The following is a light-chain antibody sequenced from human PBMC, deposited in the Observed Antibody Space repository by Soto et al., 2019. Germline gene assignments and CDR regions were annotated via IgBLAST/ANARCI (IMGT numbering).Light chain of an antibody. J-gene: IGLJ2*01. CDR1: RYNIGTNY. CDR2: NDN. CDR3: AAWDDSLRVV. V-gene: IGLV1-47*02. Sequence: QSVLTQPPSASGTPGQRVTISCSGSRYNIGTNYVYWYQQLPGTAPKLLIYNDNRRPSGVPDRFSGSKSATSASLAISGLRSEDEADYFCAAWDDSLRVVFGGGTKLTVL.